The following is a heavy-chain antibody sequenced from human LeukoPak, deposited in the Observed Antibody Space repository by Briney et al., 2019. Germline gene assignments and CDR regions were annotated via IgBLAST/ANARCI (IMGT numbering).Heavy chain of an antibody. D-gene: IGHD1-1*01. Sequence: EGSLRLSCEASGFIFTDYWMTWARQAPGKGLEWVANTNKDGSEKWYVDSVKGRFTISRDNAKNSLYLQMNSLKAGDTALYYCVRDGNDGLNDWEYWGQGALVTVSS. J-gene: IGHJ1*01. CDR2: TNKDGSEK. CDR3: VRDGNDGLNDWEY. CDR1: GFIFTDYW. V-gene: IGHV3-7*03.